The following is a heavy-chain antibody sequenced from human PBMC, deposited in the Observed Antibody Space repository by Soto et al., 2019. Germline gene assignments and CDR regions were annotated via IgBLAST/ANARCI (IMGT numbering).Heavy chain of an antibody. CDR2: MNPNSGNT. V-gene: IGHV1-8*01. CDR1: GGTFTSYD. J-gene: IGHJ6*02. D-gene: IGHD1-26*01. CDR3: ARAVRWELPKYYYGMDV. Sequence: QVQLVQSGAEVKKPGSSVKVSCKASGGTFTSYDINWVRQATGQGLEWMGWMNPNSGNTGYAQKFQGRVTMTRNTSISTAYMELSSLRSEDTAVYYCARAVRWELPKYYYGMDVWGQGTTVTVSS.